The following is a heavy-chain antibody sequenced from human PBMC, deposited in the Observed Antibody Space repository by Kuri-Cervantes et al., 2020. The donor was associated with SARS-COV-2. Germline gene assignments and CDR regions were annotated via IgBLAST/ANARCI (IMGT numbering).Heavy chain of an antibody. D-gene: IGHD3-9*01. V-gene: IGHV3-13*01. J-gene: IGHJ6*02. CDR2: IGTAGDT. CDR3: ARDIVNYDILTGYSHRAVGMDV. CDR1: GFTFSSYD. Sequence: ETLSLTCAASGFTFSSYDMHWVRQATGKGLEWVSAIGTAGDTYYPGSVKGRFTISRDNAKNSLYLQMNSLRAEGTAVYYCARDIVNYDILTGYSHRAVGMDVWGQGTTVTVSS.